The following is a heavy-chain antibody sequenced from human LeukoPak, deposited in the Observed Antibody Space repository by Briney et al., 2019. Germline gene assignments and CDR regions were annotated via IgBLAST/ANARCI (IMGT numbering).Heavy chain of an antibody. CDR3: ARHYYGSGGFGY. CDR1: GYTFTGYY. CDR2: INPNSGDA. J-gene: IGHJ4*02. Sequence: ASAKVSCKASGYTFTGYYMHWVRQAPGQGLEWVGWINPNSGDANHAQKFQGRVTMTRDTSNSTAYMELSRLRSDDTAVYYCARHYYGSGGFGYWGQGTLVTVSS. V-gene: IGHV1-2*02. D-gene: IGHD3-10*01.